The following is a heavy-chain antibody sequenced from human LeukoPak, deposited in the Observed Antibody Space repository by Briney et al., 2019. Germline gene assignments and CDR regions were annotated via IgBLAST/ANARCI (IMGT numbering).Heavy chain of an antibody. CDR2: IYYSGST. Sequence: SETLSLTCAVSGASISSSNYYWGWIRQPPGKGLEWIGSIYYSGSTYYNPSLKSRVTISVDTSKNQFSLKLSSVTAADTAVYYCARAWEQLVPDYWGQGTLVTVSS. D-gene: IGHD6-6*01. CDR3: ARAWEQLVPDY. CDR1: GASISSSNYY. V-gene: IGHV4-39*07. J-gene: IGHJ4*02.